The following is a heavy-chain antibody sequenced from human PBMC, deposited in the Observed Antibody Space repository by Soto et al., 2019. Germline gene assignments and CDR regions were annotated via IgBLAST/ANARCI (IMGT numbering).Heavy chain of an antibody. V-gene: IGHV3-30-3*01. D-gene: IGHD1-1*01. CDR3: ARENDWTVDY. Sequence: GGSLRLSCAASGFTFSSYAMHWVRQAPGKGLEWVAVISYDGSNKYYADSVKGRFTISRDNSKNTLYLQMNSLRAEDTAVYYCARENDWTVDYWGQGTLVTVSS. CDR1: GFTFSSYA. CDR2: ISYDGSNK. J-gene: IGHJ4*02.